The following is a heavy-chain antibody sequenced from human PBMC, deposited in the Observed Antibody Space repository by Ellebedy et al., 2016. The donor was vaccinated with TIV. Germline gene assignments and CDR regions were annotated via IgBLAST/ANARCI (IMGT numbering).Heavy chain of an antibody. D-gene: IGHD3-10*01. J-gene: IGHJ3*02. Sequence: AASVKVSCKASGGTFSSDGISWARQAPGQGLEWLGRIIPIYGTAINAQKFQGRVTITADESTRTAYMEMSSLTSEDTAMYYWASDGSGSYRRVGAFDIWGQGTMVTVSS. V-gene: IGHV1-69*13. CDR2: IIPIYGTA. CDR3: ASDGSGSYRRVGAFDI. CDR1: GGTFSSDG.